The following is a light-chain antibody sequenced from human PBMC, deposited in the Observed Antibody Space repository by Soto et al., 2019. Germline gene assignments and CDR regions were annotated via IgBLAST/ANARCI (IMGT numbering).Light chain of an antibody. Sequence: QSALTQPASVSGSPGQSISISCPGINLDVGSYNLVSWYQQHPGKAPKLMIFDDSKRPSGVSNRFSGSQSGNTASLTISGLQAEDEADYYCCSYAGSSTYVFGSGTKVTVL. CDR1: NLDVGSYNL. J-gene: IGLJ1*01. CDR3: CSYAGSSTYV. CDR2: DDS. V-gene: IGLV2-23*01.